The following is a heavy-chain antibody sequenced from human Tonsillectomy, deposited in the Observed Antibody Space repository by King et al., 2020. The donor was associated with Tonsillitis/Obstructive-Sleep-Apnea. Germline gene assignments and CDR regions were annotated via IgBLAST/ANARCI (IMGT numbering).Heavy chain of an antibody. J-gene: IGHJ6*02. CDR2: IIPILGIA. CDR1: GGTFSSYA. D-gene: IGHD5-12*01. CDR3: ATSGYDSPYYYYYGMHV. V-gene: IGHV1-69*10. Sequence: VQLVESGAEVKKPGSSVKVSCKASGGTFSSYAISWVRQAPGQGLECMGGIIPILGIANYAQKFQGRVTITADKSTSTAYMELSSLRSEDTAVYYCATSGYDSPYYYYYGMHVWGQGTTVTVSS.